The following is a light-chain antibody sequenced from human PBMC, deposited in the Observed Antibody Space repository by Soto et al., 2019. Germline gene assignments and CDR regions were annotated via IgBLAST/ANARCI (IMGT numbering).Light chain of an antibody. CDR1: QSVNSN. V-gene: IGKV3-15*01. CDR3: QQYNDWPLT. J-gene: IGKJ4*01. Sequence: EKVMTQSPAALSVSPGERATLSCRASQSVNSNLAWYQQKPGQAPRLLLYGASTRATGIPARFSGSASGTEFTLTISSLQSEASAVYYCQQYNDWPLTFGGGTKVEVK. CDR2: GAS.